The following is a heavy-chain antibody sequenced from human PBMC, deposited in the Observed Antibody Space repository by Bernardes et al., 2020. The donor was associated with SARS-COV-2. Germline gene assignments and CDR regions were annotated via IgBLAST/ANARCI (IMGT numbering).Heavy chain of an antibody. V-gene: IGHV1-2*02. D-gene: IGHD3-10*01. CDR2: INPNSGGT. J-gene: IGHJ6*02. Sequence: ASVKVSCKASGYTFTGYYMHLVRQAPGQGLEWMGWINPNSGGTNYAQKFQGRVTMTRDTSISTAYMELSRLRSDDTAVYYCARALMVRGVIIPETAYYYYYGMDVWGQGTTVTVSS. CDR1: GYTFTGYY. CDR3: ARALMVRGVIIPETAYYYYYGMDV.